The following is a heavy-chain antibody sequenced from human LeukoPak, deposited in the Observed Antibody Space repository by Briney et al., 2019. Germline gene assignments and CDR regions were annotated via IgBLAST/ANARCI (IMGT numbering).Heavy chain of an antibody. CDR3: ARAMRWTSGPVELGWFDR. D-gene: IGHD5-12*01. Sequence: SETLSLACSFSGDSFTDYYWTWIRRPPGGGLEWIGHIYFRGSTKYSPSLKNRVTISVDTSKNQVYLTLTSVTAADPAVYYRARAMRWTSGPVELGWFDRWGQGTLVTVSS. CDR2: IYFRGST. CDR1: GDSFTDYY. J-gene: IGHJ5*02. V-gene: IGHV4-59*01.